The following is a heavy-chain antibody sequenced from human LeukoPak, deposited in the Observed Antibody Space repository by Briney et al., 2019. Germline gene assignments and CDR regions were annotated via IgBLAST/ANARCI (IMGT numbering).Heavy chain of an antibody. CDR3: ARQMAGDFFDY. D-gene: IGHD2-21*01. CDR1: GDSVSSNSAA. CDR2: TYYRSTWSN. V-gene: IGHV6-1*01. J-gene: IGHJ4*02. Sequence: SQTLSLTCAISGDSVSSNSAAWTWIRQSPSRGLEWLGRTYYRSTWSNDYAVSVKSRITVNPDTSKNRFSLHLNSVTPEDTAVYYCARQMAGDFFDYWGQGTLVTVSS.